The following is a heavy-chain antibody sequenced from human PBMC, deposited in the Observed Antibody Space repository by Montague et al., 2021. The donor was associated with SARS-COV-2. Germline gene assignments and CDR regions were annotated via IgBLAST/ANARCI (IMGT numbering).Heavy chain of an antibody. J-gene: IGHJ4*02. V-gene: IGHV3-74*01. CDR3: TRDIGGGYGY. D-gene: IGHD3-16*01. Sequence: SLRLSCAASGFTFSTYGMNWVRQAPGKGLVWVSRINEDGATRDYADSVKGRFTISRDKARNTLYLEINSPRAEDTAVYYCTRDIGGGYGYWGQGALVTVSS. CDR2: INEDGATR. CDR1: GFTFSTYG.